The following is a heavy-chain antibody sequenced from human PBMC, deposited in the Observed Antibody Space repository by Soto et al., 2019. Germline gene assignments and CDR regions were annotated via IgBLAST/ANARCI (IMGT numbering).Heavy chain of an antibody. J-gene: IGHJ5*02. Sequence: QVQLPESVPGLVKPSETLSLTCTVSGGSISSYYWSWIRQPPGKGLEWIGYIYYSGSTNYNPSLKSRVTISVDTSKNQFSRKLSSVTAADTAVYYCARGYTAFDPWGQGTLVTVSS. CDR3: ARGYTAFDP. D-gene: IGHD2-2*02. CDR1: GGSISSYY. V-gene: IGHV4-59*01. CDR2: IYYSGST.